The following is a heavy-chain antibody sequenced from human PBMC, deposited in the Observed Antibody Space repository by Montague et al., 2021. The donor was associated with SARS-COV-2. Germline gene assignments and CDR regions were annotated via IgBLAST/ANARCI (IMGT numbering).Heavy chain of an antibody. CDR2: IYYSGST. V-gene: IGHV4-39*07. D-gene: IGHD3-22*01. J-gene: IGHJ6*02. CDR3: ARDIRIPMLIVIQGYGMDV. CDR1: GGSISSSSSY. Sequence: SDTLSLTCTVSGGSISSSSSYWGWIRQPPGMGLEWIGSIYYSGSTYYNPSLKSRITISVDTSKNQFSLRLTSVTAADTAVYYCARDIRIPMLIVIQGYGMDVWGQGTTVTVSS.